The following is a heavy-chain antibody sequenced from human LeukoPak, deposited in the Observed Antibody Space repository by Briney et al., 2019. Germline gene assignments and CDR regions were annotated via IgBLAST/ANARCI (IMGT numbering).Heavy chain of an antibody. Sequence: SETLSLTCAVYGGSFSGYYWSWIRQPPGKGLEWIGEINHSGSTNYNPSLKSRVTISVDTSKNQFSLKLSSVTAADTAVYYCARATHYDFWSGYYGVDAFDIWGQGTMVTVSS. CDR2: INHSGST. J-gene: IGHJ3*02. CDR3: ARATHYDFWSGYYGVDAFDI. CDR1: GGSFSGYY. V-gene: IGHV4-34*01. D-gene: IGHD3-3*01.